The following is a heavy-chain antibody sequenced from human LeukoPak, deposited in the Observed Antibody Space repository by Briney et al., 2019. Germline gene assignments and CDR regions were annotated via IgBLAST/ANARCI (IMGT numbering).Heavy chain of an antibody. J-gene: IGHJ6*02. CDR1: GGSISSSNW. V-gene: IGHV4-4*02. Sequence: SETLSLTCAVSGGSISSSNWWSWARQPPGKGLEWIGQIYHSESTNYNPSLKSRDTISVDKSKNQFSVKLSSVTAADTAVYYCASLRSPDNYYYYFGMDVWGQGTTVTVSS. CDR3: ASLRSPDNYYYYFGMDV. CDR2: IYHSEST.